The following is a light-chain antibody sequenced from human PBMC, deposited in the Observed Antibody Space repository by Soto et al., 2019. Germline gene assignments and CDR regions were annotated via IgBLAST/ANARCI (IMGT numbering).Light chain of an antibody. CDR3: SSYTSSSTYD. CDR1: SSDVGGYNY. V-gene: IGLV2-14*01. Sequence: QSVLTQPASASGSPGQSITISCTGTSSDVGGYNYVSWYQQHPGKAPKLMIYDVTNRPSGVSNRFSGSKSGNTASLTISGLQAEDEADYYCSSYTSSSTYDFGTGTKVTVL. J-gene: IGLJ1*01. CDR2: DVT.